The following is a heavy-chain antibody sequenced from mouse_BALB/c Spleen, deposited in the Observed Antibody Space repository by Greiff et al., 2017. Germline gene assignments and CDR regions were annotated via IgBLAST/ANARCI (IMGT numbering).Heavy chain of an antibody. D-gene: IGHD2-14*01. Sequence: EVQLVESGGDLVKPGGSLKLSCAASGFTFSSYGMSWVRQTPDKRLEWVATISSGGSYTYYPDSVKGRFTISRDNAKNTLYLQMSCLKSEDTAMYYCARRGGWRYDEGFMAYWGQGTSVTVSS. V-gene: IGHV5-6*01. CDR2: ISSGGSYT. CDR1: GFTFSSYG. CDR3: ARRGGWRYDEGFMAY. J-gene: IGHJ4*01.